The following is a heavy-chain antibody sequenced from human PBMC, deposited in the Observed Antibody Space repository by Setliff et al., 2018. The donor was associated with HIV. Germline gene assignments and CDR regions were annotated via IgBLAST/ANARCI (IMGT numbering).Heavy chain of an antibody. V-gene: IGHV3-30*02. CDR1: GFTFSNYG. Sequence: PGGSLRLSCAASGFTFSNYGMHWVRQAPGKGLEWVTYIEYDESNKRYADNVKGRFTISRDNSKNTLYLQMNSLRLEDTALYYCVKGGMTNAAFNIWGPGTMVTVS. CDR2: IEYDESNK. CDR3: VKGGMTNAAFNI. J-gene: IGHJ3*02. D-gene: IGHD3-16*01.